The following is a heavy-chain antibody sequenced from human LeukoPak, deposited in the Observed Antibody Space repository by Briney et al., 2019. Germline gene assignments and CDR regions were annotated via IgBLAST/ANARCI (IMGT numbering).Heavy chain of an antibody. V-gene: IGHV3-30*01. CDR2: ISYDGSNK. CDR3: ARDPGRGYSGYDGVFDY. Sequence: PGGSLRLSCAPSGFTFSSYAMHWVAPAPGKGVEWVAVISYDGSNKYYADSVKGRFTISRDNSKNTLYLQMNSLRGEDTAVYYCARDPGRGYSGYDGVFDYWGQGTLVTVSS. CDR1: GFTFSSYA. J-gene: IGHJ4*02. D-gene: IGHD5-12*01.